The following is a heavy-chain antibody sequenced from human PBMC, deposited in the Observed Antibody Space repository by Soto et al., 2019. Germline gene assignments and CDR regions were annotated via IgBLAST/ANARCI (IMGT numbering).Heavy chain of an antibody. Sequence: GSLRLSCASSGFTFSSYAMRWVRQAPGKGLELVSAIIGGGVITYYADSVKGRFTISRDNSKNTLYLQMNSLRDEDTAVYYCAKGTSRTTTVSWFDPWCQETLLAVSS. CDR3: AKGTSRTTTVSWFDP. CDR2: IIGGGVIT. D-gene: IGHD4-4*01. J-gene: IGHJ5*02. CDR1: GFTFSSYA. V-gene: IGHV3-23*01.